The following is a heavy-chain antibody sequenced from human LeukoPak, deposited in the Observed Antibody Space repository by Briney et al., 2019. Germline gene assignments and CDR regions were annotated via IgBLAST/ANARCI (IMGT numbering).Heavy chain of an antibody. CDR2: IIPIFGTA. D-gene: IGHD1-1*01. V-gene: IGHV1-69*13. J-gene: IGHJ6*02. CDR1: GGTFSSYA. Sequence: SVKVSCKASGGTFSSYAISWVRQAPGQGLEWMGGIIPIFGTANYAQKFQGRVTITADESTSTAYMELSSLRSEDTAVYYCATEAADWNDVTWYSYYYYGMVVWGQGTTVTVSS. CDR3: ATEAADWNDVTWYSYYYYGMVV.